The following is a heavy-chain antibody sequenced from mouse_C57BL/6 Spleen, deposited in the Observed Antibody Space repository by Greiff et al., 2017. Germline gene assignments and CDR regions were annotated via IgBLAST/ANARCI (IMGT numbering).Heavy chain of an antibody. CDR2: ISYDGSN. CDR3: ARRTTVVASYYFDY. D-gene: IGHD1-1*01. CDR1: GYSITSGYY. J-gene: IGHJ2*01. V-gene: IGHV3-6*01. Sequence: VQLQQSGPGLVKPSQSLSLTCSVTGYSITSGYYWNWIRQFPGNKLEWMGYISYDGSNNYNPSLKNRISITRDTSKNQFFLKLNSVTTEDTATYYCARRTTVVASYYFDYWGQGTTLTVSS.